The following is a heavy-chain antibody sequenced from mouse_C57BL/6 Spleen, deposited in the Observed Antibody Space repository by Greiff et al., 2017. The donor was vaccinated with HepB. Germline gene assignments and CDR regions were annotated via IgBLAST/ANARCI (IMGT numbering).Heavy chain of an antibody. Sequence: QVQLQQSGAELVKPGASVKLSCKASSYTFTSYWMHWVKQRPGRGLEWIGRIDPNSGGTKYNEKFKSKATLTVDKPSSTAYMQLSSLTSEDSAVYYCARSQLRLPFYAMDYWGQGTSVTVSS. J-gene: IGHJ4*01. CDR1: SYTFTSYW. V-gene: IGHV1-72*01. D-gene: IGHD3-2*02. CDR2: IDPNSGGT. CDR3: ARSQLRLPFYAMDY.